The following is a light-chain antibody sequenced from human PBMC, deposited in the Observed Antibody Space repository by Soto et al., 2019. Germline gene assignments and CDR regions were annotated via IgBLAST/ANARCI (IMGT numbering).Light chain of an antibody. CDR2: DAS. CDR1: QSVNRY. J-gene: IGKJ2*01. Sequence: EIVLTQSPATLSLSPGEGATLSCRASQSVNRYLAWYQKKPGQAPRLLIYDASSRAIGTPARFIGSGSGTDFSLTISSLEPEDSAVYYCQQRSNWPPGYTFGQRTKLQIK. CDR3: QQRSNWPPGYT. V-gene: IGKV3-11*01.